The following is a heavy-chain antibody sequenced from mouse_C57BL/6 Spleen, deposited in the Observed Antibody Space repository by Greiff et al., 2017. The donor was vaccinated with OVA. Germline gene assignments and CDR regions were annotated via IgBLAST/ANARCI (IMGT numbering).Heavy chain of an antibody. J-gene: IGHJ1*03. CDR3: ARGGITTVVAPGYFDV. D-gene: IGHD1-1*01. CDR2: ISYSGST. V-gene: IGHV3-1*01. CDR1: GYSITSGYD. Sequence: VQLKESGPGMVKPSQSLSLTCTVTGYSITSGYDWHWIRHFPGNKLEWMGYISYSGSTNYNPSLKSRISITHDTSKNHFFLKLNSVTTEDTATYYGARGGITTVVAPGYFDVWGTGTTVTVSS.